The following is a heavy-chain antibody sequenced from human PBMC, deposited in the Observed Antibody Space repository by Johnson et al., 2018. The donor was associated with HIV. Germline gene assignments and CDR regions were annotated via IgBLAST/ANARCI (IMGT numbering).Heavy chain of an antibody. CDR1: GFTFSSYW. CDR3: ARKVVTADDAFDI. CDR2: IKQDGSEK. J-gene: IGHJ3*02. D-gene: IGHD2-21*02. V-gene: IGHV3-7*01. Sequence: VQLVESGGGLVQPGGSLRLSCAASGFTFSSYWMSWVRQAPGKGLEWVANIKQDGSEKYYADSVKGRFTISRDNSKNTLYLQMGSLRAEDMAVYYCARKVVTADDAFDIWGQGTMVTVSS.